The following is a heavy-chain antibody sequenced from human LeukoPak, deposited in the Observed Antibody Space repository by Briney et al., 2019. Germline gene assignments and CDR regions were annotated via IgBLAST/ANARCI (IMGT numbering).Heavy chain of an antibody. Sequence: GRSLRLSCAASGFTFSSYGMHWVRQAPGEGLEWVAVIWYDGSNKYYADSVKGRFTISRDNSKNTLYLQMNSLRAEETAVYYCARDDILTGARGLDYWGQGTLVTVSS. CDR2: IWYDGSNK. CDR1: GFTFSSYG. CDR3: ARDDILTGARGLDY. V-gene: IGHV3-33*01. J-gene: IGHJ4*02. D-gene: IGHD3-9*01.